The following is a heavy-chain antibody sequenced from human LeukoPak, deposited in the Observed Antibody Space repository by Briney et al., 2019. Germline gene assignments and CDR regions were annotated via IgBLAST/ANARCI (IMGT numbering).Heavy chain of an antibody. D-gene: IGHD3-22*01. CDR1: GFTFSRYA. V-gene: IGHV3-30-3*01. J-gene: IGHJ4*02. CDR3: ARGRDYDSTGYLDY. Sequence: GGSLRLSCVASGFTFSRYAMHWVRQAPGKGLEWVAALVSYNGNTEYYAGSVKGRFTISRDNSKNTLYLQMSGLRVEDTAVYYCARGRDYDSTGYLDYWGQGTLVTVSS. CDR2: VSYNGNTE.